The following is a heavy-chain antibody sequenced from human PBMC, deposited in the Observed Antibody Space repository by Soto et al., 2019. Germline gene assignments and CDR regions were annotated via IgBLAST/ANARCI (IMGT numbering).Heavy chain of an antibody. Sequence: SETLSLTCAVYGGSFSGYYWSWIRQPPGKGLEWIGEINHSGSTNYNPSLKSRVTISVDTSKNQFSLKLSSVTAADTAVYYCASALVVVAATYGSVCYFDYWGQGTLVTVSS. J-gene: IGHJ4*02. D-gene: IGHD2-15*01. CDR1: GGSFSGYY. CDR2: INHSGST. CDR3: ASALVVVAATYGSVCYFDY. V-gene: IGHV4-34*01.